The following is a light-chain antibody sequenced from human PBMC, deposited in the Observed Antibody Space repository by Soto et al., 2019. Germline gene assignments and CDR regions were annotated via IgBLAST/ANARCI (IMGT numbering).Light chain of an antibody. CDR2: AAS. Sequence: DTHMTQSPSTLSAAVGDRVAITCRASQSISDWLAWYQQKPGKAPKLLIYAASTLESGVPSRFSGSRSGTEFTLTISNLQPDDFATYYCQQSDNYSPITFGKGTRLEIK. CDR1: QSISDW. CDR3: QQSDNYSPIT. V-gene: IGKV1-5*03. J-gene: IGKJ5*01.